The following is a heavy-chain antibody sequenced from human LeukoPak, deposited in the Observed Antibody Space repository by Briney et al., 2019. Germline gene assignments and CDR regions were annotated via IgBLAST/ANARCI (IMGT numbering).Heavy chain of an antibody. D-gene: IGHD6-19*01. Sequence: PGGSLRLSCAASGFTFDDYGMSWVRQAPGKGLEWVSLINWNGGGSGYADSVKGRFTISRDNAKNSLYLQMNSLRAEDTALYYCARMWAVADPFLDLWGQGTLVTVSS. J-gene: IGHJ4*02. CDR3: ARMWAVADPFLDL. V-gene: IGHV3-20*04. CDR2: INWNGGGS. CDR1: GFTFDDYG.